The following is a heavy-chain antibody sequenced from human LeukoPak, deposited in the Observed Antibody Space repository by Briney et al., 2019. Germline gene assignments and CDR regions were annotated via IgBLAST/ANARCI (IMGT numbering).Heavy chain of an antibody. V-gene: IGHV3-30*18. D-gene: IGHD1-26*01. CDR1: GFTFSSYG. CDR3: AKGRIMGATHAEYFQH. J-gene: IGHJ1*01. CDR2: ISYDGSNK. Sequence: GGSLRLSCAASGFTFSSYGMHWVRQAPGKGLEWVAVISYDGSNKYHADSVKGRFTISRDNSKNTLYLQLNSLRAEDTAVYYCAKGRIMGATHAEYFQHWGQGTLVTVSS.